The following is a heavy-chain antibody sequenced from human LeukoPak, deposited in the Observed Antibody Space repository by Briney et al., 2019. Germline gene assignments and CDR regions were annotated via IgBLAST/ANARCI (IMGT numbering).Heavy chain of an antibody. CDR2: INPNSGGT. V-gene: IGHV1-2*02. CDR3: AREIAPLNNWNNWFDP. D-gene: IGHD1-20*01. J-gene: IGHJ5*02. Sequence: ASVKVSCKASGYTFTGYYMHWVRQAPGQGLEWMGWINPNSGGTNYAQKFQGRVTMTRDTSISTAYMELSRLRSDDTAVYYCAREIAPLNNWNNWFDPWGQGTLVTVSS. CDR1: GYTFTGYY.